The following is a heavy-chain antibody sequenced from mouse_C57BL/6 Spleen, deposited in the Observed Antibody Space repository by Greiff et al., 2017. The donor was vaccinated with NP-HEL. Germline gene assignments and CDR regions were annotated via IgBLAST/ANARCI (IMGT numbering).Heavy chain of an antibody. CDR2: IWRGGST. V-gene: IGHV2-5*01. D-gene: IGHD2-4*01. CDR3: AKKNKDYDDAMDD. Sequence: QVQLKQSGPGLVQPSQSLSITCTVSGFSLTSYGVHWVCQSPGQGLEWLGVIWRGGSTDYNAAFMSRLSITKDNSKSQVFFKMNSLQADDTAIYYCAKKNKDYDDAMDDWGQGTSVTVSS. CDR1: GFSLTSYG. J-gene: IGHJ4*01.